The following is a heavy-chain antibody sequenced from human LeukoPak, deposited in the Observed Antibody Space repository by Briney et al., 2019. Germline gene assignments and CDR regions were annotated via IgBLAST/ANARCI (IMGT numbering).Heavy chain of an antibody. CDR2: IYYSGST. CDR1: GGSISSYY. J-gene: IGHJ4*02. V-gene: IGHV4-59*08. Sequence: SETLSLTCTVSGGSISSYYWSWIRQPPGKGLEWIGYIYYSGSTNYNPSLKSRVTISVDTSKNQFSLKLSSVTAADTAVYYCARHGIGFGELFIDYWGQGTLVTVSS. D-gene: IGHD3-10*01. CDR3: ARHGIGFGELFIDY.